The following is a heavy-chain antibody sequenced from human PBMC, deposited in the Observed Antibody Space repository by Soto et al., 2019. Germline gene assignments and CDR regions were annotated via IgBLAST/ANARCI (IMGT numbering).Heavy chain of an antibody. CDR3: ARGQTGGGWGYYFDY. Sequence: QVQLVQSGAELKKPGSSVKVSCKASGGTYSSYAIDWVRQAPGQGLEWMGGIIPIFGTADYAQKFQGRVTITADESTSTAYMELSSLRSEDTAVYYCARGQTGGGWGYYFDYWGQGTLVTVSS. J-gene: IGHJ4*02. D-gene: IGHD3-16*01. CDR1: GGTYSSYA. CDR2: IIPIFGTA. V-gene: IGHV1-69*12.